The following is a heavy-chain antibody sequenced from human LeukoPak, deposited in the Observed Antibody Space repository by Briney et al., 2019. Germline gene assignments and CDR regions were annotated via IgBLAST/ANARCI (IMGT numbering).Heavy chain of an antibody. CDR2: ISGSGGST. D-gene: IGHD6-19*01. J-gene: IGHJ5*02. CDR1: GFTFSSYA. Sequence: GESLRLSCAASGFTFSSYAMSWVRQAPGKGLEWVSAISGSGGSTYYADSVKGRFTISRDNSKNTLYLQMNSLRAEDTAVYYCAKDWTAWVAVDNXFDPWGQGTLVTVSS. CDR3: AKDWTAWVAVDNXFDP. V-gene: IGHV3-23*01.